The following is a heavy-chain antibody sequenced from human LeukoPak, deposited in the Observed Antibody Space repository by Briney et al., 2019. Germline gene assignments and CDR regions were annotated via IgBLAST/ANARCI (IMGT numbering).Heavy chain of an antibody. CDR2: INTYNGNT. J-gene: IGHJ5*02. D-gene: IGHD3-10*01. CDR3: ARGSVRGNWFDP. CDR1: GYPFTTYG. V-gene: IGHV1-18*01. Sequence: ASVKVSCKASGYPFTTYGITWVRQVPGQGLEWVGWINTYNGNTNYAQKFQGRVIMAADTSTTTASMELRSLRSDDTAVYYCARGSVRGNWFDPWGQGTLVTDSS.